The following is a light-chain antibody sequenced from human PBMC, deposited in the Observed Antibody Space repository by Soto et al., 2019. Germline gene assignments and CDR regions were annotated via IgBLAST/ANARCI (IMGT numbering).Light chain of an antibody. Sequence: QSVLTQPPSVSGAPGQRVTISCTGSSSNIGAGYDVHWYQQLPGTAPKLLIYGNSNRPSGVPDRFSGSKSGTSASLAITGLQAEDEADYYCSSYTTRSTYVFGTGTKVTVL. CDR1: SSNIGAGYD. J-gene: IGLJ1*01. CDR3: SSYTTRSTYV. V-gene: IGLV1-40*01. CDR2: GNS.